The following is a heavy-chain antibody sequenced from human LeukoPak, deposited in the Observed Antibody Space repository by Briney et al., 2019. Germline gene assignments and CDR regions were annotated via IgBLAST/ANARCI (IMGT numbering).Heavy chain of an antibody. CDR3: QSGPYYDFWSGYYTTHDY. D-gene: IGHD3-3*01. V-gene: IGHV3-15*01. CDR2: IKSKTDGGTT. J-gene: IGHJ4*02. Sequence: GGSLRFSCAASGFTFSNAWMSWVRQAPGKGLEWVGRIKSKTDGGTTDYAAPVKGRFTISRDDSKNTLYLQMNSLKTEDTAVYYCQSGPYYDFWSGYYTTHDYWGQGTLVTVSS. CDR1: GFTFSNAW.